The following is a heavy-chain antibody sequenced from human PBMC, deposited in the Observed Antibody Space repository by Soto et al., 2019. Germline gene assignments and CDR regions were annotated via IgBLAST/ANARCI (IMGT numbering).Heavy chain of an antibody. D-gene: IGHD3-10*01. CDR2: INPRGFFA. V-gene: IGHV1-46*01. CDR1: GYTFTSYN. CDR3: ARAAGRFGALFCFDP. J-gene: IGHJ5*02. Sequence: QVQLVQSGAEVKKPGASVKVSCKASGYTFTSYNIHWVRQAPGQGLEWVGMINPRGFFATYAQRFRGRVTMTGDTSTSVVYMELTNLRSEDTAMYYCARAAGRFGALFCFDPWGQGTLVSVSS.